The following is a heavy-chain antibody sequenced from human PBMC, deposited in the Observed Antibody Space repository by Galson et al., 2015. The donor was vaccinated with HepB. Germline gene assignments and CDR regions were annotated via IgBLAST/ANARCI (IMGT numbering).Heavy chain of an antibody. CDR1: GFTFNFYG. CDR3: AKDRDSSGRDYFDH. Sequence: SLRLSCAASGFTFNFYGMHWVRQAPGKGLEWVAVISYDGIHKYYADSVKGRFTISRDNSKNMVYLQMNNLRAEDTAVYYCAKDRDSSGRDYFDHWGQGTLVTVSS. V-gene: IGHV3-30*18. CDR2: ISYDGIHK. D-gene: IGHD3-22*01. J-gene: IGHJ4*02.